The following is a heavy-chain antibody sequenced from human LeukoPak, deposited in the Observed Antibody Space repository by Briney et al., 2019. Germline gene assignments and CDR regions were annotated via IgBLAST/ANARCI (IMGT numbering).Heavy chain of an antibody. D-gene: IGHD2-15*01. CDR3: APDGTRSGGSCYDCGY. CDR2: IYYSGST. V-gene: IGHV4-39*01. Sequence: SETLSLTCTVSGGSISSSSYYWGWIRQPPGKGLEWIGSIYYSGSTYYNPSLKSRVTISVDTSKNQFSLKLSSVTAADTAVYYCAPDGTRSGGSCYDCGYWGQGTLVTVSS. CDR1: GGSISSSSYY. J-gene: IGHJ4*02.